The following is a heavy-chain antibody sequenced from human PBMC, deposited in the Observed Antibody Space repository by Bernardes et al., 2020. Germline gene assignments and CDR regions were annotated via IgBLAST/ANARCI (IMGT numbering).Heavy chain of an antibody. CDR1: GFSFTSFW. J-gene: IGHJ6*02. CDR2: IKQDGNEK. D-gene: IGHD1-26*01. CDR3: ARDKSGSCCMDV. V-gene: IGHV3-7*01. Sequence: GGSLRLSCAASGFSFTSFWMSWVRQAPGKGLEWVANIKQDGNEKYYVDSVEGRFTISRDNAKKSLYLQMNSLRDEDTAVYYCARDKSGSCCMDVWGQGTTVTVSS.